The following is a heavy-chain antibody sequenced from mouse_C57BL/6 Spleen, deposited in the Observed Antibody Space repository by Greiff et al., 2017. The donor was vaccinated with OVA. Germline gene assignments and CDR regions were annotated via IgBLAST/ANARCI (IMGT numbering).Heavy chain of an antibody. V-gene: IGHV1-69*01. CDR3: ARSGDGYLWYFDV. D-gene: IGHD2-3*01. Sequence: QVQLQQPGAELVMPGASVKLSCKASGYTFTSYWMHWVKQRPGQGLEWIGEIDPSDSYTNYHQKFKGKSTLTVDKSSSTAYMQLSSLTSEDSAVYYCARSGDGYLWYFDVWGTGTTVTVSS. J-gene: IGHJ1*03. CDR2: IDPSDSYT. CDR1: GYTFTSYW.